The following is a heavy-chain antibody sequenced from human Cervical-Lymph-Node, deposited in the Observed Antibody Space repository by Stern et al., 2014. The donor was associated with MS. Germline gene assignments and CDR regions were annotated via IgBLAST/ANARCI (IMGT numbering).Heavy chain of an antibody. V-gene: IGHV1-2*02. Sequence: VQLLQSGAEVKKPGASVKVSCKASGYSFTGYFLHWVRQAPGQGLEWMGWINPNSGDTNYAQKFHGRVTMTRDSSSSTAYMELSSLRSDDTAVYYCARDGRSSYGSGSYYSSGYWGQGTLVTVSS. CDR2: INPNSGDT. D-gene: IGHD3-10*01. CDR3: ARDGRSSYGSGSYYSSGY. CDR1: GYSFTGYF. J-gene: IGHJ4*02.